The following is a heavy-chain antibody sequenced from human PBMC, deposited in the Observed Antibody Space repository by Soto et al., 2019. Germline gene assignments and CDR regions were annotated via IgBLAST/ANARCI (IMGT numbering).Heavy chain of an antibody. J-gene: IGHJ4*02. CDR2: AKRKTDGGTV. CDR1: GFTFTNAW. CDR3: TRNADYDF. V-gene: IGHV3-15*01. Sequence: EVQLVESGGGLVRPGGSLRLSCAASGFTFTNAWMNWVRQAPGKGLEWVGRAKRKTDGGTVDYATPVKGRFTISRDDSKNILYLQMNSLKTEDTAVYYCTRNADYDFWGQGTLVTVSS.